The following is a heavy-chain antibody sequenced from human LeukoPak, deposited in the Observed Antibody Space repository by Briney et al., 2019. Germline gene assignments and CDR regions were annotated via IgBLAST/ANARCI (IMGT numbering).Heavy chain of an antibody. Sequence: GGSLRLSCAASGFTFNYAWMSWVRQVPGKGLEWVGQTVSEIDGGTTDYATPVKGRFTISRDDSKSTLYLQMNSLKIEDTAVYYCTTDEDWNYARKDVWGQGATVIVS. D-gene: IGHD1-7*01. J-gene: IGHJ6*02. V-gene: IGHV3-15*04. CDR2: TVSEIDGGTT. CDR1: GFTFNYAW. CDR3: TTDEDWNYARKDV.